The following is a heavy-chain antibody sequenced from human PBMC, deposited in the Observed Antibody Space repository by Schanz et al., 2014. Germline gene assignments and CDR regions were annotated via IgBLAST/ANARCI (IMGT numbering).Heavy chain of an antibody. CDR3: AGDQSPYTNSSDVRYFDY. D-gene: IGHD6-6*01. CDR1: GYTFSSYG. J-gene: IGHJ4*02. Sequence: QVQLVQSGAEVKKPGASVKVSCKASGYTFSSYGITWVRQAPGQGLEWMGWINGYNGHTLYAQKLQGRVTMTADTSTSTAYMDLRSLRSDDTAVYYCAGDQSPYTNSSDVRYFDYWGQGSLVAVPS. V-gene: IGHV1-18*01. CDR2: INGYNGHT.